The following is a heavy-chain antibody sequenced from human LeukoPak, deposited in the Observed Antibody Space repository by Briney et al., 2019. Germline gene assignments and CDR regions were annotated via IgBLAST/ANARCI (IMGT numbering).Heavy chain of an antibody. CDR2: ISAYNGNT. Sequence: WASVKVSCKASGYTFTSYGISWVRQAPGQGLEWMGWISAYNGNTNYAQKLQGRVTMTTDTSTSTAYMELRSLRSDDTAVYYCARDTYYYDWGGYYYYMDVWGKGTTVTISS. CDR1: GYTFTSYG. V-gene: IGHV1-18*01. J-gene: IGHJ6*03. CDR3: ARDTYYYDWGGYYYYMDV. D-gene: IGHD3-10*01.